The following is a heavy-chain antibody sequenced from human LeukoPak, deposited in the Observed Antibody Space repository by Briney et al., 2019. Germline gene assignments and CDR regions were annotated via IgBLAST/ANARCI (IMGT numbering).Heavy chain of an antibody. J-gene: IGHJ6*02. CDR2: INAGNGNT. CDR1: GYSFTNYA. V-gene: IGHV1-3*01. Sequence: ASVKVSCKASGYSFTNYAVHWVRQAPGQRLEWMGWINAGNGNTKYSQKFQGRVTITRDTSASTAYMELSSLRSEDTAVYYCARGTIFGVVNYYYGMDVWGQGTTVTVSS. D-gene: IGHD3-3*01. CDR3: ARGTIFGVVNYYYGMDV.